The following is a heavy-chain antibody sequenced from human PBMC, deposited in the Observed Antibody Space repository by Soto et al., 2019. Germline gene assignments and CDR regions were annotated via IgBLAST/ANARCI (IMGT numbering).Heavy chain of an antibody. D-gene: IGHD3-3*01. CDR3: ARGHYDFWSGYYPHGAFDI. J-gene: IGHJ3*02. Sequence: GGSLRLSCAASGFTFSSYWMSWVRQAPGKGLEWVANIKQDGSEKYYVDSVKGRFTISRDNAKNSLYLQMNSLRAEDTAVYYCARGHYDFWSGYYPHGAFDIWGQGTMVTV. CDR1: GFTFSSYW. CDR2: IKQDGSEK. V-gene: IGHV3-7*03.